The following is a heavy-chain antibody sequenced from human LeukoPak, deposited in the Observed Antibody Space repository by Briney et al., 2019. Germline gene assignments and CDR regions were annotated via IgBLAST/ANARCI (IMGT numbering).Heavy chain of an antibody. CDR1: GGSISSYY. Sequence: SETLSLTCTVSGGSISSYYWSWIRQPPGKGLEWIGYIYYSGSTNYNPSLKSRVTISVDTSKNQFSLKLSSVTAADTAVYYCARVVSPTMVRGVVLPRGSYCMDVWGKGTTVTISS. CDR2: IYYSGST. J-gene: IGHJ6*03. D-gene: IGHD3-10*01. CDR3: ARVVSPTMVRGVVLPRGSYCMDV. V-gene: IGHV4-59*01.